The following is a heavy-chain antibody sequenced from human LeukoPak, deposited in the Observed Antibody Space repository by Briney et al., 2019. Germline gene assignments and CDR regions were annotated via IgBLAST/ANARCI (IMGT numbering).Heavy chain of an antibody. D-gene: IGHD4-17*01. Sequence: GGSLRLSCAASGFTFSDYSMNWVRQAPGKGLEWISYISSSAGTIHYVDSVKGRFTISRDNAKNSLYLQMDSLRVEDTAVYYCATSVTRRRLDWFIDLWGRGTLVSVSS. CDR1: GFTFSDYS. V-gene: IGHV3-48*04. CDR3: ATSVTRRRLDWFIDL. CDR2: ISSSAGTI. J-gene: IGHJ2*01.